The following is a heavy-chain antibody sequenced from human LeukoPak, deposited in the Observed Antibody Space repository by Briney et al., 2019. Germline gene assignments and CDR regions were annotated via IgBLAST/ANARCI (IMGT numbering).Heavy chain of an antibody. J-gene: IGHJ4*02. CDR1: GFTFTSYS. CDR2: IKQDGSEK. Sequence: GGSLRLSCAVSGFTFTSYSMGWGPQAPGKGLEWVANIKQDGSEKYYVDSVKGRFTTSRDNANNSLYLQMNSLRAEDTAVYYCARHRCGSCSCQRWGRGTLVTVSS. D-gene: IGHD2-15*01. V-gene: IGHV3-7*05. CDR3: ARHRCGSCSCQR.